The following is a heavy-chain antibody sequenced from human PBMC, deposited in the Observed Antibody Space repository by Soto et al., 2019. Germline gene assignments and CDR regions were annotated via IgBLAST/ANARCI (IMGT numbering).Heavy chain of an antibody. CDR2: IYYSGST. V-gene: IGHV4-39*01. CDR3: AKRPGVVRAGMDV. CDR1: GGSIRSCSSY. J-gene: IGHJ6*02. D-gene: IGHD3-10*01. Sequence: QLQLQESGPGLVKPSETLSLTCTVSGGSIRSCSSYWDWIRQPPGKGLEWIGSIYYSGSTYYNPSLKSRDIITMDKSNNQYSLNGRSVTAAYPAVYYCAKRPGVVRAGMDVWGQGTAVIVSS.